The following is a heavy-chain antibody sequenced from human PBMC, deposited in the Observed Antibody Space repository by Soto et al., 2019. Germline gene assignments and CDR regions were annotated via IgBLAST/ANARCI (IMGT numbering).Heavy chain of an antibody. CDR2: INPNDGGT. V-gene: IGHV1-2*02. J-gene: IGHJ6*02. D-gene: IGHD6-19*01. CDR1: GYAFNGYY. Sequence: ASVKVSCKASGYAFNGYYIHWVRQAPGQGLEWMGWINPNDGGTSYAQKFQGRVTMASDTPTSTAYMELSRLRSDDTAVYYCARDGQWLVTSYYYYGMDVWGQGTTVTVSS. CDR3: ARDGQWLVTSYYYYGMDV.